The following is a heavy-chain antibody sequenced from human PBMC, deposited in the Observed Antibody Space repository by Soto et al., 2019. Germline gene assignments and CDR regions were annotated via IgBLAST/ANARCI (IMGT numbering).Heavy chain of an antibody. CDR3: ASPGFGVVTSAAFYYYGMDV. D-gene: IGHD3-3*01. Sequence: PGGSLRLSCAASGFTFSSYWMHWVRQAPGKGLVWVSRINSDGSSTSYADSVKGRFTISRDNAKNTLYLQMNSLRAEDTAVYYCASPGFGVVTSAAFYYYGMDVWGQGTTVTVSS. V-gene: IGHV3-74*01. J-gene: IGHJ6*02. CDR2: INSDGSST. CDR1: GFTFSSYW.